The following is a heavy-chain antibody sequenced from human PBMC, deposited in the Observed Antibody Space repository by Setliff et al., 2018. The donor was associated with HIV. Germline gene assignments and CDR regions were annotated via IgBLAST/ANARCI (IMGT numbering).Heavy chain of an antibody. CDR1: GFNFRSYS. D-gene: IGHD2-15*01. J-gene: IGHJ3*02. CDR2: ISGSGGST. Sequence: GGSLRLSCLGSGFNFRSYSMHWVRQAPGKGLEWVSAISGSGGSTYYADSVKGRFTISRDNSKNTLYLQMNSLRAEDTAVYYCAKEPTLDAFDIWGQGTMVTVSS. CDR3: AKEPTLDAFDI. V-gene: IGHV3-23*01.